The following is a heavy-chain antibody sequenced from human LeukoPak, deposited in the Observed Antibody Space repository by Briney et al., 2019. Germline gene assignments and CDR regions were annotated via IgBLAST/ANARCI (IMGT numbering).Heavy chain of an antibody. V-gene: IGHV3-33*01. Sequence: AGGSLRLSCAASGLTFSSYGMHWVRQAPGKGLEWVAVIWYDGSNKYYADSVKGRFTISRDNSKNTLYLQMNSLRAEDTAVYYCARGSGYSYGFHFDYWGQGTLVTVSS. CDR3: ARGSGYSYGFHFDY. D-gene: IGHD5-18*01. J-gene: IGHJ4*02. CDR1: GLTFSSYG. CDR2: IWYDGSNK.